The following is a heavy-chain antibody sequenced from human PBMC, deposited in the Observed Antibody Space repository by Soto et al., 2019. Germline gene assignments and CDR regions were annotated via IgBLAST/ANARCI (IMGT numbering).Heavy chain of an antibody. V-gene: IGHV1-18*01. CDR1: GYLFTSYG. Sequence: ASVKVSCKTSGYLFTSYGINWVRRAPGQGLEWLGWISAYNGDTNYAQKFQGRVTMTTDTSTSTAYMDLRSLRSDDTAVYYCARDTGATKTHHSNDYWGQGTLVTVSS. D-gene: IGHD7-27*01. CDR3: ARDTGATKTHHSNDY. CDR2: ISAYNGDT. J-gene: IGHJ4*02.